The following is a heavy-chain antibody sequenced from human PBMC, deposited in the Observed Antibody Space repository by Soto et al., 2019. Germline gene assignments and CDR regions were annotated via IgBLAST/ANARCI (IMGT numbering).Heavy chain of an antibody. J-gene: IGHJ6*02. D-gene: IGHD3-22*01. CDR1: GFSLSTSGMC. Sequence: ESGPTVVNPTQTLTLTCTFSGFSLSTSGMCVSWIRQPPGKALEWLALIDWDDGKYYSTSLKTRLTISKDTSKNQVVLTMTNMDPVDTATYYCAGIRGRYYDSSGYYLDDGMDVWGQGTTVTVAS. CDR2: IDWDDGK. CDR3: AGIRGRYYDSSGYYLDDGMDV. V-gene: IGHV2-70*01.